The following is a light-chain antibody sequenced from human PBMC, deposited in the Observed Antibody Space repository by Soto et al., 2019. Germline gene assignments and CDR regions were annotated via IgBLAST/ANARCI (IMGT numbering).Light chain of an antibody. Sequence: QSALTQPPSASGSPGQSVTISCTGTSSDVGGYNYVSWYQQHPGKVPKLMIYEVSKRPSGVPDRFSGSKSGNTASLTVSGLQAEDEADYYCSSYAGSNNFEVFGTGTKVTVL. J-gene: IGLJ1*01. CDR1: SSDVGGYNY. V-gene: IGLV2-8*01. CDR3: SSYAGSNNFEV. CDR2: EVS.